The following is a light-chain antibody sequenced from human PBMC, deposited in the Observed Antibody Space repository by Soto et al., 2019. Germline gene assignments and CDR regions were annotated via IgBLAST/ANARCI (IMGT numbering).Light chain of an antibody. Sequence: QSALTQPASVSGSPGQSITISCTGTSSDIGYYNYVSWYQQHPGKAPKLLIYEVNNRPSGVSYRFSGSKSGNTASLTISGLRAEDEADYYCASYTSRSPLFVFGIGTKVTVL. CDR1: SSDIGYYNY. CDR3: ASYTSRSPLFV. J-gene: IGLJ6*01. CDR2: EVN. V-gene: IGLV2-14*01.